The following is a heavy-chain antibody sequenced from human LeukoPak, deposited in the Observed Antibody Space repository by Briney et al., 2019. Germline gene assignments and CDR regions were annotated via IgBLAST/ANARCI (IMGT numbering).Heavy chain of an antibody. CDR3: TTDRYYDNSELQFQH. J-gene: IGHJ1*01. V-gene: IGHV3-15*01. CDR2: IKRETDGGTI. Sequence: GGSLKLSCAASGFTFSGSAMHWVRQAPGKGLEWLGRIKRETDGGTIDYAAPVKGRFTISRDDSRNTLYLQMDSLKIEDTAVYYCTTDRYYDNSELQFQHWGQGTLVTVSS. CDR1: GFTFSGSA. D-gene: IGHD3-22*01.